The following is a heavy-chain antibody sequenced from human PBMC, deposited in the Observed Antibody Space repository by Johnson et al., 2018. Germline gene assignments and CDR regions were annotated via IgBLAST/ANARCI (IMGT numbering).Heavy chain of an antibody. CDR2: ISGSGGST. CDR1: GFTFSSYA. V-gene: IGHV3-23*01. J-gene: IGHJ1*01. Sequence: VQSGGSLRLXCAASGFTFSSYAMSWVRQAPGKGLEWVSAISGSGGSTYYADSVKGRFTISSDNSKNTLYLQMNSLRAEDTAGYYCAKDSDDSSGYYYEEWDEYFQHWGQGTLVTVSS. CDR3: AKDSDDSSGYYYEEWDEYFQH. D-gene: IGHD3-22*01.